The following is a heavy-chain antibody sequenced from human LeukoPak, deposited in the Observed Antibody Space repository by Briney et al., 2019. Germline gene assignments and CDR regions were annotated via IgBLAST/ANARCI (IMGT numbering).Heavy chain of an antibody. CDR2: IKQDGSEK. J-gene: IGHJ3*02. Sequence: GGFLSLSCATFGFTFSNYRMAWVRLAPGKGLEWVANIKQDGSEKYHVASVKGRFTISRDNAKNSLYLQMNSLRAEDTALYYCASGDVFNIWGQGTMVTVSS. V-gene: IGHV3-7*01. CDR1: GFTFSNYR. CDR3: ASGDVFNI.